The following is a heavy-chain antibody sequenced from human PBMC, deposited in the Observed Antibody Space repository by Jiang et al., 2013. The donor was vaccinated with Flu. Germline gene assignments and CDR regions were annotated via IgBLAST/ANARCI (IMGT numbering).Heavy chain of an antibody. V-gene: IGHV4-59*08. J-gene: IGHJ5*02. Sequence: LKSRVTISVDTSKNQFSLKLSSVTAADTAVYYCARHGAFCRGGSCYFWGFDPWGQGTLVSVFS. CDR3: ARHGAFCRGGSCYFWGFDP. D-gene: IGHD2-15*01.